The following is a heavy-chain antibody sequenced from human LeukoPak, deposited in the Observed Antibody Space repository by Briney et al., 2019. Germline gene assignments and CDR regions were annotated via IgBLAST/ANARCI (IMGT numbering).Heavy chain of an antibody. CDR1: GFTFSNYA. CDR3: AKRLGDPRAFDY. J-gene: IGHJ4*02. CDR2: ISGSSGTI. Sequence: GWSLRLSCAASGFTFSNYAMNWVRQAPGKGLEGVSGISGSSGTINYAAPVKGRFTISRDNSRNTLYLQMNSLRADDTAVYYCAKRLGDPRAFDYWGQGTLVTVSS. D-gene: IGHD2-21*02. V-gene: IGHV3-23*01.